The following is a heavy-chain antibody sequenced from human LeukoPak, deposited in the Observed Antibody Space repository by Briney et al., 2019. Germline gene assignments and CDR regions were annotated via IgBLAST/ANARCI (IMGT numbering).Heavy chain of an antibody. Sequence: SVKVSCKASGGTFSNYAISWVRQAPGQGLEWMGGIIPVFGTANYAQKFQGRVTITADKSTSTVYMELSSLSSEDTAVYYCARVYIVSGTSGSYYYYHYMDVWGKGTTVTVSS. CDR1: GGTFSNYA. D-gene: IGHD1-26*01. CDR3: ARVYIVSGTSGSYYYYHYMDV. CDR2: IIPVFGTA. J-gene: IGHJ6*03. V-gene: IGHV1-69*06.